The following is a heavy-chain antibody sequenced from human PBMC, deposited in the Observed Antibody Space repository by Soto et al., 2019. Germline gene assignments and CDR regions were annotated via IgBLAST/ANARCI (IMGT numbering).Heavy chain of an antibody. CDR2: IDPSDSYT. D-gene: IGHD3-10*01. CDR1: GYSFTSYW. V-gene: IGHV5-10-1*01. CDR3: ARHRSYYYYYYGMDV. Sequence: GESLKISCKGSGYSFTSYWISWVRQMPGEGLEWMGRIDPSDSYTNYSPSFQGHVTISADKSISTAYLQWSSLKASDTAMYYCARHRSYYYYYYGMDVWGQGTTVTVSS. J-gene: IGHJ6*02.